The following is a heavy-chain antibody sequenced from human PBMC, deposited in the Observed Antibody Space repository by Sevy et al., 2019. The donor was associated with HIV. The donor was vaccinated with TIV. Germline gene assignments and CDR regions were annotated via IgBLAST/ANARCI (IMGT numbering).Heavy chain of an antibody. CDR3: AGANPYFYYGMDV. CDR2: IYYSGRT. V-gene: IGHV4-59*01. Sequence: SETLSLTCTVSGDSFSRYYCSWIRQPPGKGLEWIGYIYYSGRTNYNPSLKSRVTISMDTSKNQFSLKLTSVTAADTAVYYCAGANPYFYYGMDVWGQGTTVTVSS. CDR1: GDSFSRYY. J-gene: IGHJ6*02. D-gene: IGHD3-10*01.